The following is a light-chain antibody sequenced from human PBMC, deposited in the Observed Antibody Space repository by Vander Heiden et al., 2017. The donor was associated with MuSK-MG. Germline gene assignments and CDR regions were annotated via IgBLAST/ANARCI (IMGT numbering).Light chain of an antibody. V-gene: IGKV3-20*01. CDR3: QQHGNSPRT. CDR1: QSGSANY. CDR2: AAS. Sequence: EIVLTQSPGTLSVSPGERATLSCRASQSGSANYLTWYQQKPGQAPRLLIYAASSRATGVPERFSGSGSGTDFTLTISGLEPDDFAVYYCQQHGNSPRTFGHGTKVEIK. J-gene: IGKJ1*01.